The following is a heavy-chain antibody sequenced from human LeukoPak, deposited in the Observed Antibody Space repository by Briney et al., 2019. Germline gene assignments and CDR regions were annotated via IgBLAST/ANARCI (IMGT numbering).Heavy chain of an antibody. CDR2: IYYSGST. V-gene: IGHV4-39*01. J-gene: IGHJ4*02. CDR1: GGSISSSSYC. Sequence: SETLSHTCTVSGGSISSSSYCWGWIRQPPGKGLEWIGSIYYSGSTYNNPSLKSRVTISVDTSKSQFSLEMSSVTAADTAVYYCARAKKIAAAGADYWGQGTLVTVSS. CDR3: ARAKKIAAAGADY. D-gene: IGHD6-25*01.